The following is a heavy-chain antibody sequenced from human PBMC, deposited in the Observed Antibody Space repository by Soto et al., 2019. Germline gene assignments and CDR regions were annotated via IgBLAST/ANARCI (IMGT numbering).Heavy chain of an antibody. V-gene: IGHV3-48*03. Sequence: EVQLVESGGGLVQPGGSLRLSCAASGFTFSTFAMNWVRQAPGKGLEWVSYISSSGSAIYYADSVKGRFTISRDNAKNSLYLQMISLRAEDMAVYYCAGRLGEADYWGQGTLVTVSS. D-gene: IGHD4-17*01. CDR1: GFTFSTFA. CDR3: AGRLGEADY. CDR2: ISSSGSAI. J-gene: IGHJ4*02.